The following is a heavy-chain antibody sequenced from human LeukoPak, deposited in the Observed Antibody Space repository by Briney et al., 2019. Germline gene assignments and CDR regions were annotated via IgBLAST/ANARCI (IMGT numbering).Heavy chain of an antibody. CDR1: GFTFSSYA. Sequence: PGRSLRLSCAASGFTFSSYAMHWVRQAPGKGLEWVAVISYDGSNKYYADSVKGRFTISRDNSKNTLYLQMNSLRAEDTAVYYCALRGGMVRGVKWFDPWGQGTLVTVSS. D-gene: IGHD3-10*01. CDR2: ISYDGSNK. V-gene: IGHV3-30-3*01. J-gene: IGHJ5*02. CDR3: ALRGGMVRGVKWFDP.